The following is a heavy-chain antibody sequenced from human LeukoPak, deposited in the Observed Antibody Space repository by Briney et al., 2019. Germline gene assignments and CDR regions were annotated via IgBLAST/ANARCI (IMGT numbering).Heavy chain of an antibody. D-gene: IGHD3-3*01. CDR1: GGTFSSYA. Sequence: SVKVSCKASGGTFSSYAISWVRQAPGQGLEWMGGIIPIFGTANYTQKFQGRVTITADESTSTAYMELSSLRSEDTAVYYCARELRNDFWSGYFVYWGQGTLVTVSS. CDR3: ARELRNDFWSGYFVY. V-gene: IGHV1-69*13. J-gene: IGHJ4*02. CDR2: IIPIFGTA.